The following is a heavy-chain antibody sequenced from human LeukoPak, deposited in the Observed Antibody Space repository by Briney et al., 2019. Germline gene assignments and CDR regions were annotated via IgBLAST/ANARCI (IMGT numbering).Heavy chain of an antibody. D-gene: IGHD6-19*01. J-gene: IGHJ4*02. CDR3: AKGYSSGWYYFDY. CDR1: GFIFSSDA. V-gene: IGHV3-23*01. CDR2: ISGSGGST. Sequence: GGSLRLSCAASGFIFSSDAMSWVRQAPGKGLEWVSAISGSGGSTNYADSVKGRFTISRDNSKNTLYLQMNSLRAEDTAVYYCAKGYSSGWYYFDYWGQGTLVTVSS.